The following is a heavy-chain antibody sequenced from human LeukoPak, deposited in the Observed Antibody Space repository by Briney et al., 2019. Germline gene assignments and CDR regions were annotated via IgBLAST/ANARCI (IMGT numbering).Heavy chain of an antibody. Sequence: PGRSLRLSCAASGFTFDDYAMHWVRQAPGKGLEWVSGISWNSGSIDYADSVKGRFTISRDNTKKSLYLQMNSLTVEDTALYYCAKARDAMDVWGQGTLVTVSS. D-gene: IGHD5-18*01. CDR1: GFTFDDYA. CDR2: ISWNSGSI. V-gene: IGHV3-9*01. CDR3: AKARDAMDV. J-gene: IGHJ4*02.